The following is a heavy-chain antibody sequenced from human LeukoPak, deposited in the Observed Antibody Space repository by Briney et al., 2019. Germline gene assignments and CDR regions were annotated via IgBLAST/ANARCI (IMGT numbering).Heavy chain of an antibody. CDR3: ARDRSYTSSYYDY. D-gene: IGHD6-13*01. CDR2: INPNSGAT. Sequence: GASVKVSCKASGYTFTGYDMHWVRQAPGQGLEWMGWINPNSGATNYAQKFQGRVTMTRDTSSSTAYMDLSRLTSDDTAVYYCARDRSYTSSYYDYWGQGTQLTVSS. J-gene: IGHJ4*02. CDR1: GYTFTGYD. V-gene: IGHV1-2*02.